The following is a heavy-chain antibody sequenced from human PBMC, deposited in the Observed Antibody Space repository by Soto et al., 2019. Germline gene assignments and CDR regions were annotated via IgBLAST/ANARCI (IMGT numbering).Heavy chain of an antibody. V-gene: IGHV5-51*01. CDR3: ASSVLVTSTMNYFDL. J-gene: IGHJ4*02. D-gene: IGHD2-8*02. CDR2: IYPDDSDT. Sequence: GESLKISCKASGGSLSDQWIAWVRQMPGEGLEWLGIIYPDDSDTRYSPSFLGQVTISADKSIKTTYLQWSSLKASDTAIYFCASSVLVTSTMNYFDLWGQGTLVTVSS. CDR1: GGSLSDQW.